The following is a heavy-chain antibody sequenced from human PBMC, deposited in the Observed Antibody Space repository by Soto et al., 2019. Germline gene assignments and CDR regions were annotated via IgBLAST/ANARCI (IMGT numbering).Heavy chain of an antibody. V-gene: IGHV3-30*18. J-gene: IGHJ3*02. CDR2: ISYDGSNK. CDR1: GFTFSSYG. Sequence: GGSLRLSCAASGFTFSSYGMHWVRQAPGKGLEWVAVISYDGSNKYYADSVKGRFTISRDNSKNTLYLQMNSLRAEDTAVYYCAKSIGAYYYGSGSLMDDAFDIWGQGTMVTVSS. D-gene: IGHD3-10*01. CDR3: AKSIGAYYYGSGSLMDDAFDI.